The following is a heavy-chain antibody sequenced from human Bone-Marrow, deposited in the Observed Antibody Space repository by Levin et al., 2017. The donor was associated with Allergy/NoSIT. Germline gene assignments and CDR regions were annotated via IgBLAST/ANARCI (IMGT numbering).Heavy chain of an antibody. Sequence: GESLKISCKASGYTFTSYDINWVRQATGQGLEWMGWMNPNSGNTGYAQKFQGRVTMTRNTSISTAYMELSSLRSEDTAVYYCARALGTYYDYIWGSPLYAFDIWGQGTMVTVSS. CDR2: MNPNSGNT. CDR3: ARALGTYYDYIWGSPLYAFDI. V-gene: IGHV1-8*01. D-gene: IGHD3-16*01. J-gene: IGHJ3*02. CDR1: GYTFTSYD.